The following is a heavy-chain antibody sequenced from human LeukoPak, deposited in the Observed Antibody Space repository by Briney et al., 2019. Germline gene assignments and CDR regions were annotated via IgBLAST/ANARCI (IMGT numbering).Heavy chain of an antibody. CDR2: IYYSGTT. D-gene: IGHD6-13*01. Sequence: PSETLSLTCAVYGGSFSGYYWSWIRQPPGKGLEWIGYIYYSGTTNYNPSLRSRVTLSVDTSKNQFSLKLSSVTATDTAVYYCARWSSTWSIFDYWGQGTLVAVSS. CDR3: ARWSSTWSIFDY. CDR1: GGSFSGYY. J-gene: IGHJ4*02. V-gene: IGHV4-59*01.